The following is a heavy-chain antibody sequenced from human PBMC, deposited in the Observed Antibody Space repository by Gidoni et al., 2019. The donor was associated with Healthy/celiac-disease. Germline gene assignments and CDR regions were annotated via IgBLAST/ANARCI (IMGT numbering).Heavy chain of an antibody. Sequence: QVQLVESGGGVVQPGRSLRLSCAASGFTFSSYGMHWVRQAPGKGLAWVTVISYDGSNKDYADSVKGRFTISRDNSKNTLYLQMNSLRAEDTAVYYCARAIPAALVRGGLDYWGQGSLVTVSS. J-gene: IGHJ4*02. CDR3: ARAIPAALVRGGLDY. V-gene: IGHV3-33*05. CDR1: GFTFSSYG. D-gene: IGHD2-2*01. CDR2: ISYDGSNK.